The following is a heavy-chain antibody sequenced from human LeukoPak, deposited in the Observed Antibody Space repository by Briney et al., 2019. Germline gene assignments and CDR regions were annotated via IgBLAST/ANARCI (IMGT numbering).Heavy chain of an antibody. Sequence: GASVKVSCKASGGTFSSYAISWVRQAPGQGLEWMGGIIPIFGTANYAQKFQGRVTITADESTSTAYMELSSLRSEDTAVYYCARDVEYFEGYLDAFDIWGQGTMVTVSS. V-gene: IGHV1-69*13. CDR3: ARDVEYFEGYLDAFDI. CDR2: IIPIFGTA. D-gene: IGHD2/OR15-2a*01. J-gene: IGHJ3*02. CDR1: GGTFSSYA.